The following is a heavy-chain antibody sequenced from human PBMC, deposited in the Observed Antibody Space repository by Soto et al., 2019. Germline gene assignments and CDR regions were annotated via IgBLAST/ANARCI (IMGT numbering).Heavy chain of an antibody. D-gene: IGHD1-26*01. J-gene: IGHJ4*02. CDR1: GFTFDDSS. CDR2: ISWDGRST. V-gene: IGHV3-43*01. Sequence: EVQLVESGGVVVQPGESLRLSCAASGFTFDDSSMNWVRQAPGKGLEWVSLISWDGRSTYYADSVKGRFTVSRDNSKNALYLQMNSLTTEDTAFYYCGKDGAITDYAYLAYWGQGARVPVSS. CDR3: GKDGAITDYAYLAY.